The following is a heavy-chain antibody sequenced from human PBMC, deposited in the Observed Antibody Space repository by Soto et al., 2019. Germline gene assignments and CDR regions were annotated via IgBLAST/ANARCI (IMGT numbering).Heavy chain of an antibody. J-gene: IGHJ6*02. V-gene: IGHV4-31*03. CDR2: IYYSGST. CDR1: GGSISSGGYY. D-gene: IGHD6-6*01. CDR3: ARDGRIRNYYYYGMDV. Sequence: QVQLQESGPGLVKPSQTLSLTCTVSGGSISSGGYYWSWIRQHPGKGLEWIGYIYYSGSTYYNPSLKSRVTISVDTSKNQFSLKLSSVTAADTAVYYCARDGRIRNYYYYGMDVWGQGTTVTVSS.